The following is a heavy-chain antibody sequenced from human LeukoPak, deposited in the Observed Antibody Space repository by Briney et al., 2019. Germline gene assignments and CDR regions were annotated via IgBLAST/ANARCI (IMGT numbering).Heavy chain of an antibody. CDR3: ARDSRRVGATGGSDS. V-gene: IGHV3-7*03. D-gene: IGHD1-26*01. CDR2: IKQDGTEK. CDR1: GFTFSSYA. J-gene: IGHJ4*02. Sequence: GGSLRLSCAASGFTFSSYAMHWVRQAPGKGLEWVANIKQDGTEKNYVDSVKGRFIISRDNAKNSLYLQLSSLRADDTAVYYCARDSRRVGATGGSDSWGQGTLVTVSS.